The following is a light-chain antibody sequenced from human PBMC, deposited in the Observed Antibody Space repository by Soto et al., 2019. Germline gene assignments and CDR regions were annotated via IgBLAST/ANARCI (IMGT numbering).Light chain of an antibody. CDR2: GAS. CDR3: QQYNNWPGT. J-gene: IGKJ1*01. V-gene: IGKV3-15*01. CDR1: QSVSSN. Sequence: EIVMTQSPATLSVSPGERATLSCRASQSVSSNLAWYQQKPGQALSLLIYGASTRATGIPARFSGSGSGTEFTLTISSLQSEDFAVYYCQQYNNWPGTFGQGTKVEIK.